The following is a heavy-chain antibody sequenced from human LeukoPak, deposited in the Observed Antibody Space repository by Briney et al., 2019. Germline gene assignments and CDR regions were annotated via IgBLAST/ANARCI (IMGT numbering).Heavy chain of an antibody. V-gene: IGHV1-69*01. D-gene: IGHD3-10*01. CDR1: GGTFSSYA. CDR2: IIPIFGTA. Sequence: SVKVSCKASGGTFSSYAISWVRQAPGQGLEWMGGIIPIFGTANYAQKFQGRVTITADESTSTAYMELSSLRSEDAAVYYCARESTMVRGVMDYWGQGTLVTVSS. J-gene: IGHJ4*02. CDR3: ARESTMVRGVMDY.